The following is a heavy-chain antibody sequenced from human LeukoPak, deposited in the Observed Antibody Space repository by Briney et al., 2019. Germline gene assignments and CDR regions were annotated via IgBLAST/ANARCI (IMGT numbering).Heavy chain of an antibody. CDR2: ISSSSSTI. V-gene: IGHV3-48*01. J-gene: IGHJ6*03. D-gene: IGHD2-2*02. Sequence: GGSLRLSCAASGFTFSSYSMNWVRQAPGKGLEGVSYISSSSSTIYYADSVKGRFTISRDNAKNSLYLQMNSLRAEDTAVYYCAREYQLLYSGYYYYYMDVWGKGTTVTVSS. CDR3: AREYQLLYSGYYYYYMDV. CDR1: GFTFSSYS.